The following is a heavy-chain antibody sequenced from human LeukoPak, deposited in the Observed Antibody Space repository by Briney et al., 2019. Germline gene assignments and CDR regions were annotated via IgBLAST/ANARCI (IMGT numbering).Heavy chain of an antibody. V-gene: IGHV3-23*01. CDR1: GFTFSSYA. CDR3: AKDRTPLLWFGEPPYNWFDP. J-gene: IGHJ5*02. CDR2: ISGSGGST. Sequence: GGSLRLSCAASGFTFSSYAMSWVRQAPGKGLEWVSAISGSGGSTYYADSVKGRFTISRDNSKNTLYLQMNSLRAEDTAVYYCAKDRTPLLWFGEPPYNWFDPWGQGTLVTVSS. D-gene: IGHD3-10*01.